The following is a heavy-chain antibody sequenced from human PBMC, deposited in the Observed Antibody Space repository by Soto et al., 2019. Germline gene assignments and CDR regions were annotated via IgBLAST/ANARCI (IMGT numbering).Heavy chain of an antibody. V-gene: IGHV3-7*01. CDR1: GFTFSSSW. CDR3: ARDDNPHIASGWYDAFDI. CDR2: IKQDGSER. Sequence: GGSLRLSCAASGFTFSSSWMTWVRQAPGKGPEWVANIKQDGSERNYVDSVKGRFTISRDNAKNSLYLQMDTLRAEDTAVYYCARDDNPHIASGWYDAFDIWGQGTMVTVSS. J-gene: IGHJ3*02. D-gene: IGHD6-13*01.